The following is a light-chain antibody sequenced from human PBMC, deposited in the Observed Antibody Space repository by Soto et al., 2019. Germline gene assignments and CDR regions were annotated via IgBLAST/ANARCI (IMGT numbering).Light chain of an antibody. CDR2: DVT. J-gene: IGLJ1*01. CDR3: SSYTIFSTYV. Sequence: QSVLTQPASVSGSPGQSITISCTGSSSDVGGYSFVSWYQHHPGKAPKLMLYDVTNRPSGVSNRFSGSKSGNTASLTISGLQAEDEADYYCSSYTIFSTYVFGTGTKLTVL. V-gene: IGLV2-14*03. CDR1: SSDVGGYSF.